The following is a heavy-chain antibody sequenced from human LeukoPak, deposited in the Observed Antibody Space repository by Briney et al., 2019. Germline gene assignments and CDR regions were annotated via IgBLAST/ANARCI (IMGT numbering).Heavy chain of an antibody. J-gene: IGHJ5*02. CDR2: ISAYNGNT. D-gene: IGHD3-3*01. CDR1: GYTFTSYG. Sequence: ASVKVSCKASGYTFTSYGISWVRQAPGQGLEWMGWISAYNGNTNYAQKLQGRVTMTTDTSTSTAYMELRSLRSDDTAVYYCALTYYDFWSGQGGWFDPWGQGTLVTVSS. CDR3: ALTYYDFWSGQGGWFDP. V-gene: IGHV1-18*01.